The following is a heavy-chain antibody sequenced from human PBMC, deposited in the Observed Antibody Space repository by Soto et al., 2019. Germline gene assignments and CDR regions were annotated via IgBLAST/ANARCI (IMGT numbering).Heavy chain of an antibody. CDR1: GYSFTSYW. J-gene: IGHJ5*02. CDR2: IYPGDSDT. V-gene: IGHV5-51*01. CDR3: ARTPYSSSWYLNLFDP. D-gene: IGHD6-13*01. Sequence: GESLKISCKGSGYSFTSYWIGWVRQMPGKGLEWMGIIYPGDSDTRYSPSFQGQVTISADKSISTAYLQWSSLKASDTAMYYCARTPYSSSWYLNLFDPWGQGTLVTVSS.